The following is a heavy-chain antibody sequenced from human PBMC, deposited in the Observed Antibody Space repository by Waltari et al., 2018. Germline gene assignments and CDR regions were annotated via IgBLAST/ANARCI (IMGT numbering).Heavy chain of an antibody. D-gene: IGHD2-15*01. J-gene: IGHJ6*03. CDR3: ARPGGRDYYYYMDV. V-gene: IGHV3-30-3*01. Sequence: QVQLVESGGGVVQPGRSLRLSCAASGFTFSSYAMHWVRQAPGKGLECVAVISYDGSNKYYADSVKGRFTISRDNSKNTLYLQMNSLRAEDTAVYYCARPGGRDYYYYMDVWGKGTTVTVSS. CDR1: GFTFSSYA. CDR2: ISYDGSNK.